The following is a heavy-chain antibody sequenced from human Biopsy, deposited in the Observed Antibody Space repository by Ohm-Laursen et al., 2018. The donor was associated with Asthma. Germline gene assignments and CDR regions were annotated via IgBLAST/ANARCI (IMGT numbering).Heavy chain of an antibody. D-gene: IGHD3-9*01. J-gene: IGHJ3*02. V-gene: IGHV1-69*01. Sequence: SSVKVSCKAHGDILSSFGIKWVRKAPGQGLEWMGGIIPIFGTANYAQKFQGRVTITADESTSTAYMELSSLRSEDTAVYYCARTYYDFLTGQVNDAFAIWGQGTMVTVSS. CDR3: ARTYYDFLTGQVNDAFAI. CDR2: IIPIFGTA. CDR1: GDILSSFG.